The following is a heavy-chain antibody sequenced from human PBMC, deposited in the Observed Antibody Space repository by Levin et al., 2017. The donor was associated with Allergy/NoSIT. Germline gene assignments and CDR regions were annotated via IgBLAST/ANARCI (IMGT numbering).Heavy chain of an antibody. V-gene: IGHV3-30*03. CDR2: TSYDGSKK. D-gene: IGHD6-13*01. Sequence: GGSLRLSCAASGFTFSRYGMNWVRQAPGKGLEWLAVTSYDGSKKYYVDSVKGRFTISRDNSKNTLYLQMNSLRAEDTAVYYCARDSSSWYGYYYYGMDVWGQGTTVTVSS. CDR3: ARDSSSWYGYYYYGMDV. CDR1: GFTFSRYG. J-gene: IGHJ6*02.